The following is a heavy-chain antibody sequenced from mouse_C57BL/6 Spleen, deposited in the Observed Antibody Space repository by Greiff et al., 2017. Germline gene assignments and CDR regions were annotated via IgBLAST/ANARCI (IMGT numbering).Heavy chain of an antibody. J-gene: IGHJ4*01. V-gene: IGHV1-82*01. Sequence: VKLMESGPELVKPGASVKISCKASGYAFSSSWMNWVKQRPGKGLEWIGRLYPGDGDTNYNGKFKGKATLTADKSSSTAYMQLSSLTSEDSAVYFCARSSYYGSSYYAMDYWGQGTSVTVSS. CDR3: ARSSYYGSSYYAMDY. CDR1: GYAFSSSW. CDR2: LYPGDGDT. D-gene: IGHD1-1*01.